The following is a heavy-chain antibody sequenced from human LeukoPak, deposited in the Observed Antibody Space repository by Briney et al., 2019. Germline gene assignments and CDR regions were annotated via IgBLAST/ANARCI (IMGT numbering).Heavy chain of an antibody. CDR2: INHSGST. Sequence: SETLSLTCAVYGGSFSGYYWSWIRQPPGKGLEWIGEINHSGSTNCNPSLKSRVAISVDTSKNQFSLKLSSVTAADTAVYYCARGPQWLTQYNWFDPWGQGTLVTVSS. CDR3: ARGPQWLTQYNWFDP. CDR1: GGSFSGYY. V-gene: IGHV4-34*01. D-gene: IGHD6-19*01. J-gene: IGHJ5*02.